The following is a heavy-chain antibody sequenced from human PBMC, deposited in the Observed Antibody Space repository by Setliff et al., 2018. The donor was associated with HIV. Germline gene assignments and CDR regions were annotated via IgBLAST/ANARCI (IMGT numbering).Heavy chain of an antibody. CDR1: GFTLSHAY. Sequence: GGSLRLSCAVSGFTLSHAYMSWVRQAPGKGLEWVSSITDSSTYIYYADSLKGRFTITRDNAKHSLYLQMESLRAEDTAVYYCARSYYGPFPYDYWGQGTLVTVSS. V-gene: IGHV3-21*01. CDR3: ARSYYGPFPYDY. J-gene: IGHJ4*02. D-gene: IGHD3-10*01. CDR2: ITDSSTYI.